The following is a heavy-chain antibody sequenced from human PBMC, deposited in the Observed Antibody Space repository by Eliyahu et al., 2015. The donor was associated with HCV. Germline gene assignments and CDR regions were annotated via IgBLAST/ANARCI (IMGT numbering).Heavy chain of an antibody. Sequence: QITLKESGPTLVKPTQTLTLTCTFSGFXLSTSGXXVGWIRQPPGEALXWLALIYWNXXKRYSPSLESRLTISKDTSRNRVVLTLTNIDPVDTGTYFCAHVYRLYDSTWGSYRLGAFDIWGQGKMVTVSS. CDR2: IYWNXXK. V-gene: IGHV2-5*01. J-gene: IGHJ3*02. CDR3: AHVYRLYDSTWGSYRLGAFDI. CDR1: GFXLSTSGXX. D-gene: IGHD3-16*01.